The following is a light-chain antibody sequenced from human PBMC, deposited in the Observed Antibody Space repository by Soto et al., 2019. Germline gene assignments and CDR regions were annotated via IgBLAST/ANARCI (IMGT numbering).Light chain of an antibody. Sequence: DIQMTQSPSSVSASVGDRVTITCQASQGITKSLNWYQQKPGKAPKLLIYDASILETGVPSRFTGSGSGTDFTFTISGLQPEDIATYYCQQHEDLPLTFGPGTKVNIK. CDR2: DAS. V-gene: IGKV1-33*01. CDR1: QGITKS. CDR3: QQHEDLPLT. J-gene: IGKJ3*01.